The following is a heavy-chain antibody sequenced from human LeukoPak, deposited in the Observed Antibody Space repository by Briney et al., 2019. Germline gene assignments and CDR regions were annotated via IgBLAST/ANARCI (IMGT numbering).Heavy chain of an antibody. CDR1: GFTFSSYG. D-gene: IGHD6-19*01. CDR2: IRYDESNQ. CDR3: AKDIAVAGTMMSGGDY. V-gene: IGHV3-30*02. J-gene: IGHJ4*02. Sequence: GGSLRLSCAAFGFTFSSYGMHWVRQVPGKGLEWVAFIRYDESNQYYADSVKGRFTISRDSSKNTLYLQMNSLRPEDTAVYYCAKDIAVAGTMMSGGDYWGQGTLVTVSS.